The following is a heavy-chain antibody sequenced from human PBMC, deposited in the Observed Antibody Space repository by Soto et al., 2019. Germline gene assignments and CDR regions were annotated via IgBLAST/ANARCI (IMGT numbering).Heavy chain of an antibody. J-gene: IGHJ4*02. CDR2: ISRTGADT. Sequence: GGSLRLSCAASGFSFNSHAMSWVRQAPGKGLESVSAISRTGADTYYAASVKGRFTISRDNSRGTVYLQMGSLRDEDTAIYYCAKSVGESLAGTGIDYWGQGTLVTVSS. D-gene: IGHD3-10*01. V-gene: IGHV3-23*01. CDR3: AKSVGESLAGTGIDY. CDR1: GFSFNSHA.